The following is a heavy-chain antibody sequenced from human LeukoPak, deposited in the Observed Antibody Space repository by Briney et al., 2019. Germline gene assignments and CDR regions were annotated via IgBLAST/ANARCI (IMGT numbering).Heavy chain of an antibody. CDR1: GFTFSDYE. V-gene: IGHV3-48*03. J-gene: IGHJ4*02. CDR3: ARDNNANGDLEYLDY. CDR2: ISYSGNTI. D-gene: IGHD2-21*02. Sequence: GGSLRLSCSASGFTFSDYEMNWVRQAPGKGLEWVAFISYSGNTIQYADSVKGRFTISRDNAKNSLGLQMNSLRAEDTAVYHCARDNNANGDLEYLDYWGQGTLVTVSS.